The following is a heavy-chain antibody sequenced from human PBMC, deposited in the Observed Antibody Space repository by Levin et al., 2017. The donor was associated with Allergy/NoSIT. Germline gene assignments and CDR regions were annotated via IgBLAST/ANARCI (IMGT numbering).Heavy chain of an antibody. J-gene: IGHJ4*02. V-gene: IGHV4-61*02. D-gene: IGHD1-1*01. Sequence: PSETLSLTCSVSGGSIRSGSHRWSWIRQPAGKGLEWIGRIFASGTTNYNPSLKSRVTMSIDTSKNQFSLELRSVTAADTAVYYWARGGFETTTAPGYWGQGILVTVSS. CDR1: GGSIRSGSHR. CDR2: IFASGTT. CDR3: ARGGFETTTAPGY.